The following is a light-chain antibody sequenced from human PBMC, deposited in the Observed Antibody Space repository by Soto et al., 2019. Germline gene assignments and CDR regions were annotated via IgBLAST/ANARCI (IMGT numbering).Light chain of an antibody. CDR2: TNN. J-gene: IGLJ3*02. CDR3: AAWDDRLNGWV. Sequence: QAVVTQPPSASGTPGQRVTISCSGSSSSIGSNTVNWYQQLPGTAPKLLIYTNNQRPSGVPDRFSGSKSGTSASLAISGLQSEDEADYYCAAWDDRLNGWVFGGGTKLTVL. CDR1: SSSIGSNT. V-gene: IGLV1-44*01.